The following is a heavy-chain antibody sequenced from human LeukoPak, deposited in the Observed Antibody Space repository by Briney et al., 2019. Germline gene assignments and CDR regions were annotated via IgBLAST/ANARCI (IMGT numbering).Heavy chain of an antibody. CDR2: IYHSGST. V-gene: IGHV4-30-2*01. Sequence: SETLSLTCTVSGGSISSGGYYWSWIRQPPGKGLEWIGYIYHSGSTYYNPSLKSRVTISVDRSKNQFSLKLSSVTAADTAVYYCARDNVAAPPGYWGQGTLVTVSS. CDR1: GGSISSGGYY. J-gene: IGHJ4*02. CDR3: ARDNVAAPPGY. D-gene: IGHD6-6*01.